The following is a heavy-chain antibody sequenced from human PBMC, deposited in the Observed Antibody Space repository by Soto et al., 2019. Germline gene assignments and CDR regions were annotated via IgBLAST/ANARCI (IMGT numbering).Heavy chain of an antibody. CDR2: IHSDGSST. D-gene: IGHD1-26*01. CDR1: GFTFSYYW. J-gene: IGHJ3*02. CDR3: ARGDRGAFDI. V-gene: IGHV3-74*01. Sequence: EVQLVESGGGLVQPGESLRLSCAASGFTFSYYWMHWVRHAPGKGLVWVSRIHSDGSSTTYADSVKGRFTISRDNARNTVYLQMNSRRVEDTAVYYCARGDRGAFDIWGQGTVVTVSS.